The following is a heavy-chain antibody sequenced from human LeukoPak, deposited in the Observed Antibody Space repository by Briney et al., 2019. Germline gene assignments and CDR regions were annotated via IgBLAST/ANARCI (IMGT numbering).Heavy chain of an antibody. CDR3: ARESISDFWSGYYRYYYYMDV. V-gene: IGHV4-4*07. CDR1: GGSISSYY. D-gene: IGHD3-3*01. CDR2: IYTSGST. Sequence: PSETLSLTCTVSGGSISSYYWSWIRQPAGKGLEWIGRIYTSGSTNYNPSLKSRVTMSVDTSKNQFSLKLSSVTAADTAVYYCARESISDFWSGYYRYYYYMDVWGKGTTVTVSS. J-gene: IGHJ6*03.